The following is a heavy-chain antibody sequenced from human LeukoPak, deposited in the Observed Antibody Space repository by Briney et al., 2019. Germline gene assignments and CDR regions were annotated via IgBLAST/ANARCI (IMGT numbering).Heavy chain of an antibody. D-gene: IGHD1-26*01. CDR1: GYTFTSYR. CDR2: IHPSDDSP. V-gene: IGHV1-46*01. Sequence: ASVKVSCKASGYTFTSYRMHWVRQAPGQGLEWMAIIHPSDDSPTYAQNFQGRVTTTSDTSTSTVYMELSSLNFEDTAVYYCARDSSKWAIDYWGQGTLVTVSS. J-gene: IGHJ4*02. CDR3: ARDSSKWAIDY.